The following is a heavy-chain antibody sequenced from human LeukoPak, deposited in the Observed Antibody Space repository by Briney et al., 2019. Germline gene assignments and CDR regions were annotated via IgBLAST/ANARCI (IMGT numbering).Heavy chain of an antibody. J-gene: IGHJ6*03. CDR3: ARLMPSFLGYSYGFARNYYYYMDV. D-gene: IGHD5-18*01. Sequence: SETLSLTCAVYGGSFSGYYWSWIRQPPGKGLEWIGEINHSGSTNYNPSLKSRVTISVDTSKNQFSLKLSSVTAADTAVYYCARLMPSFLGYSYGFARNYYYYMDVWGKGTTVTVSS. CDR2: INHSGST. V-gene: IGHV4-34*01. CDR1: GGSFSGYY.